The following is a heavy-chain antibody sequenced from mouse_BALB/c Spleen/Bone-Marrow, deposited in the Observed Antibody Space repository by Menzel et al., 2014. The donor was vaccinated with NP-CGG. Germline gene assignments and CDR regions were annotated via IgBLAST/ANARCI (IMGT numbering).Heavy chain of an antibody. Sequence: EVKLLESGGGLVQPGGSLKLSCAASGFDFXSYWMSWVRQAPGKGLEWLGEINPDSSTINYTPSLKGKFIISRDNAKNTLYLQMSKVRSEDTALYYCARQGYYGRSDYWGQGTTLTVSS. D-gene: IGHD1-1*01. V-gene: IGHV4-1*02. CDR2: INPDSSTI. CDR1: GFDFXSYW. J-gene: IGHJ2*01. CDR3: ARQGYYGRSDY.